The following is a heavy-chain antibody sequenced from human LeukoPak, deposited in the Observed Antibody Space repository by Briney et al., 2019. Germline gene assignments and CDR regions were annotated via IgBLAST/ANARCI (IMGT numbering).Heavy chain of an antibody. V-gene: IGHV3-49*03. Sequence: GGSLRLSCTGSGFNFGDYALTWIRRAPGKGLEWVGFIRSKTYAGTTEYAASVKGRFTFSRDDCKSIAYLQMNSLKTEDTAVYYCTRVRMAAYSSSSLAYWGQGTLVTVSS. D-gene: IGHD6-13*01. CDR3: TRVRMAAYSSSSLAY. CDR1: GFNFGDYA. J-gene: IGHJ4*02. CDR2: IRSKTYAGTT.